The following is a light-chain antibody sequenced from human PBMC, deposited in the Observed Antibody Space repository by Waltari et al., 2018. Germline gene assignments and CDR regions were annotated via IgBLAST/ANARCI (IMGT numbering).Light chain of an antibody. CDR3: AAWDDSLNGHWV. J-gene: IGLJ3*02. V-gene: IGLV1-44*01. Sequence: QSVLTQPPSASGTPGQRVTISCSGTYSNIGNNVVNWYQQFPGKAPKLLIYRNDQRPSGVPDRCSGSKSGSSASLAISGLQSEDEADYYCAAWDDSLNGHWVFGGGTKVTVL. CDR2: RND. CDR1: YSNIGNNV.